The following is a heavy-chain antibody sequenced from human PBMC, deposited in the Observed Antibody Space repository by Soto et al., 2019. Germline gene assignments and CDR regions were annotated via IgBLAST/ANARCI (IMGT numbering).Heavy chain of an antibody. Sequence: EVQLVQSGAEVKKPGESLKISCKAYGYSLTTYWIGWVRQLPGKGLEWMGIIYPGDSDTRYSPSFQGQVTISADKSISTAYLQWGSLKASDTAMYFCARQDAVTTDFDYWGQGTLVTVSS. J-gene: IGHJ4*02. D-gene: IGHD4-17*01. CDR1: GYSLTTYW. CDR3: ARQDAVTTDFDY. V-gene: IGHV5-51*03. CDR2: IYPGDSDT.